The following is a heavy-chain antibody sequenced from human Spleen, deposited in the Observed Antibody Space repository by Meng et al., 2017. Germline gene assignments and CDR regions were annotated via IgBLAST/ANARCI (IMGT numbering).Heavy chain of an antibody. CDR1: GFSFTSYG. V-gene: IGHV1-24*01. CDR2: FDPEDGET. D-gene: IGHD1-26*01. Sequence: ASVKVSCKASGFSFTSYGFNWVRQAPGQGLEWMGGFDPEDGETIYAQKFQGRVTMTEDTSTDTAYMELSSLRSEDTAVYYCATGQWELPAGYWGQGTLVTVSS. J-gene: IGHJ4*02. CDR3: ATGQWELPAGY.